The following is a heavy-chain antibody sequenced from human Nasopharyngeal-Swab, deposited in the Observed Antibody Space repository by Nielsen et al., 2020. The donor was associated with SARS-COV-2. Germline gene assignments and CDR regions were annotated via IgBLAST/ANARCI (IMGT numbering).Heavy chain of an antibody. J-gene: IGHJ5*02. CDR3: ATAPPVAGIGYWIDP. V-gene: IGHV1-24*01. CDR2: FDPEDGET. D-gene: IGHD6-19*01. CDR1: GYTLTELS. Sequence: ASVKVSCKGSGYTLTELSMHWVRQAPGKGLEWMGGFDPEDGETIYAQKFQGRVTMTEDTSTDTAYMELSSLRSEDTAVYYCATAPPVAGIGYWIDPWGQGTLVTVSS.